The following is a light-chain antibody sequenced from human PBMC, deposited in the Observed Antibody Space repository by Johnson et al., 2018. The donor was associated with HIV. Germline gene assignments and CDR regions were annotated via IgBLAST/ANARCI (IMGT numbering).Light chain of an antibody. CDR2: GND. CDR3: QSYDNAMSGSKV. CDR1: ISNIESYF. J-gene: IGLJ1*01. Sequence: QSVLTQPPSVSAAPGQRVNISCSGNISNIESYFVSWYKQLPGAAPTLLIYGNDNRPSGVPERFSGSKSGTSASLAITGLQAEDEADYYCQSYDNAMSGSKVFGTGTEVTVL. V-gene: IGLV1-40*01.